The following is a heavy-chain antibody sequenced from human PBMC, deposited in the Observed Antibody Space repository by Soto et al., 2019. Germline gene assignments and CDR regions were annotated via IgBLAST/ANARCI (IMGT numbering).Heavy chain of an antibody. Sequence: EVQLVESGGGLVKPGGSLRLSCAASGFTFSSYSMNWVRQAPGKGLEWVSSISSSSSYIYYADSVKGRFTISRDNAKNSLYLQMNSLRAEDTAVYYCARGDGWVIVVVPVRYKGGMDVWGQGTTVTVSS. J-gene: IGHJ6*02. D-gene: IGHD2-2*01. CDR1: GFTFSSYS. CDR3: ARGDGWVIVVVPVRYKGGMDV. CDR2: ISSSSSYI. V-gene: IGHV3-21*01.